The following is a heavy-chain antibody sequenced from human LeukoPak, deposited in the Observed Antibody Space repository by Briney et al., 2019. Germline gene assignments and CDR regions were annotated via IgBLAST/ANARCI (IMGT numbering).Heavy chain of an antibody. V-gene: IGHV1-69*06. CDR1: GGTFSSYA. J-gene: IGHJ6*03. D-gene: IGHD1-26*01. CDR2: IIPIFGTA. Sequence: ASVKVSCKASGGTFSSYAISWVRQAPGQGLEWMGGIIPIFGTANYAQKFQGRVTIAADKSTSTAYMELSSLRSEDTAVYYCARRSTDYYYYMDVWGKGTTVTVSS. CDR3: ARRSTDYYYYMDV.